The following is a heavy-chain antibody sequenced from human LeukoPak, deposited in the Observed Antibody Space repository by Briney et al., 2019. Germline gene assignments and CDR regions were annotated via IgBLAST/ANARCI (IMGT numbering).Heavy chain of an antibody. CDR2: ISGDGGST. CDR1: GFTFDDYA. CDR3: AKDIAAAGTGWFDP. V-gene: IGHV3-43*02. Sequence: PGGSLRLSCAASGFTFDDYAMHWVRQAPGKGLEWVSLISGDGGSTYYADSVKGRFTISRGNSKNSLYLQMNSLRTEDTALYYCAKDIAAAGTGWFDPWGQGTLVTVSS. D-gene: IGHD6-13*01. J-gene: IGHJ5*02.